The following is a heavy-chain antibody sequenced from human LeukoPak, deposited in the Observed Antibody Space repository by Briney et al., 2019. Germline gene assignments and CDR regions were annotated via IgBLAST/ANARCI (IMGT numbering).Heavy chain of an antibody. D-gene: IGHD3-3*01. V-gene: IGHV3-66*01. CDR3: ARDRYDFWSGTLDY. Sequence: GGSLRLSCAASGFTVSSNYMSWVRQAPGKGLEWVSVIYSGGSTNYADSVKGRFTISRDNSKNTLYLQMNSLRAEDTAVYYCARDRYDFWSGTLDYWGQGTLVTVSS. CDR1: GFTVSSNY. CDR2: IYSGGST. J-gene: IGHJ4*02.